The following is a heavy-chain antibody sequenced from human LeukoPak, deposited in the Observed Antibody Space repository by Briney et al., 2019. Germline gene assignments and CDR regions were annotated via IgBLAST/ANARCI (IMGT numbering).Heavy chain of an antibody. CDR1: GGSISSGGYY. D-gene: IGHD6-13*01. CDR2: VPYSGST. Sequence: PSETLSLTCSVSGGSISSGGYYWSWIRQHPGKGLEWIGYVPYSGSTFYNPSLKSRVTISLDTTKNQFSLRLTSVTAADTAVYYCAVKIAAAGFYWGQGTLVIVSS. V-gene: IGHV4-31*03. J-gene: IGHJ4*02. CDR3: AVKIAAAGFY.